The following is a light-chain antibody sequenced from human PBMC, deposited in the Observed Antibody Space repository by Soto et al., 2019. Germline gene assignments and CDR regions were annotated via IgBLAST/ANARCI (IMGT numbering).Light chain of an antibody. V-gene: IGKV1-33*01. CDR3: QQYDNLPFT. Sequence: DIQMTQSPSSLSASVRDRVTITCRASQDITNYLNWYQQKPGKAPKLLICDASNLEPGVPSRFSGSGSGTDFTFTISSLQPEDIATYYCQQYDNLPFTFGPGTKVDIK. J-gene: IGKJ3*01. CDR2: DAS. CDR1: QDITNY.